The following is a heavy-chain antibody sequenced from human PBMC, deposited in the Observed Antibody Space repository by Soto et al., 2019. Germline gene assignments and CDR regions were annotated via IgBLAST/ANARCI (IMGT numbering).Heavy chain of an antibody. Sequence: SETLSLTCTVSGGSISSYYWSWIRQPPGKGLEWLGYIYYSGSTNYNPSLKSRVTISVDTTKNQFSLKLSSVTAADTAVYYCAIGKYCGGDCYSAFDIWGQGTMVTVSS. V-gene: IGHV4-59*01. CDR2: IYYSGST. CDR3: AIGKYCGGDCYSAFDI. CDR1: GGSISSYY. D-gene: IGHD2-21*02. J-gene: IGHJ3*02.